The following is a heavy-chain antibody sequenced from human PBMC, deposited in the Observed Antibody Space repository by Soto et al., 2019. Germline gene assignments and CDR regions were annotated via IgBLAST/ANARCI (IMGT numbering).Heavy chain of an antibody. CDR3: ARDFATHCSGSTCYPYAY. D-gene: IGHD2-15*01. CDR1: GFTFSNYW. Sequence: GGSLRLSCAVSGFTFSNYWMSWVRQSPGKGLEWVANIKHDGSETYYADSVKGRFTISRDNAKNSLFLQMNTLRTEDTAVYYCARDFATHCSGSTCYPYAYWGQGALVTVSS. V-gene: IGHV3-7*03. CDR2: IKHDGSET. J-gene: IGHJ4*02.